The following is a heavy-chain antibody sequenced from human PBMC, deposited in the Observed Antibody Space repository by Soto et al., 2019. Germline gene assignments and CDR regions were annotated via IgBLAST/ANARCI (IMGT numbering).Heavy chain of an antibody. CDR3: ARAPGTIFGVVRGGMDV. CDR2: ISYDGSNK. J-gene: IGHJ6*02. D-gene: IGHD3-3*01. V-gene: IGHV3-30-3*01. CDR1: GFTFSSYA. Sequence: LRLSCAASGFTFSSYAMHWVRQAPGKGLEWVAVISYDGSNKYYADSVKGRFTISRDNSKNTLYLQMNSLRAEDTAVYYCARAPGTIFGVVRGGMDVWGQGTTVTVSS.